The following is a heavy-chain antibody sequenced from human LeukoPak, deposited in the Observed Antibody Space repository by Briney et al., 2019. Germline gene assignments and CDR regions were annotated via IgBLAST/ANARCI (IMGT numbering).Heavy chain of an antibody. CDR3: AREWVVQYYFDY. V-gene: IGHV1-18*01. J-gene: IGHJ4*02. D-gene: IGHD2-15*01. CDR2: ISTYNGNT. CDR1: GYTFSIYG. Sequence: ASVKVSCKASGYTFSIYGINWVRQAPGQGLEWMGWISTYNGNTNYAQKFQGRVTMTKDTSTNTAYMELRSLRSDDTAVYYCAREWVVQYYFDYWGQGTLVTVSS.